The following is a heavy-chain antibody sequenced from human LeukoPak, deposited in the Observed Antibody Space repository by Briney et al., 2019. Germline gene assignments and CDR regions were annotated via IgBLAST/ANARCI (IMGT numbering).Heavy chain of an antibody. J-gene: IGHJ4*02. V-gene: IGHV4-34*01. CDR1: GGSFSGYY. Sequence: PSETLSLTCAVYGGSFSGYYWSWIRQSPGKGLEWIGEINHSGSTNYNPSLKSRVTISVDTSKNQFSLKLSSVTAADTAVYYCARDYYDSSGYRLNDYWGQGTLVTVSS. D-gene: IGHD3-22*01. CDR2: INHSGST. CDR3: ARDYYDSSGYRLNDY.